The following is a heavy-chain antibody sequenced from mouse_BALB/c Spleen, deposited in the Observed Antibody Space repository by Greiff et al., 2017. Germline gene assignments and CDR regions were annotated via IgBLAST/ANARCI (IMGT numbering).Heavy chain of an antibody. CDR3: ARREGNYDFDY. CDR1: GFTFSSYG. J-gene: IGHJ2*01. V-gene: IGHV5-6*01. Sequence: QLVESGGDLVTPGGSLKLSCSASGFTFSSYGMSWVRQTPDKRLEWVATISSGGSYTYYPDSVKGRFTISRDNAKNTLYLQMSSLKSEDTAMYYCARREGNYDFDYWGQGTTLTVSS. CDR2: ISSGGSYT. D-gene: IGHD2-1*01.